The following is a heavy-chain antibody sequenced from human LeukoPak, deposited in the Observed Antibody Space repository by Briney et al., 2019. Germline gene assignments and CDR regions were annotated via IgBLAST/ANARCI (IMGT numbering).Heavy chain of an antibody. CDR3: ARGLYYYDSSGFLY. D-gene: IGHD3-22*01. CDR1: GGSFSGYY. J-gene: IGHJ4*02. Sequence: PSETLSLTCAVYGGSFSGYYWSWIRQPPGKGLEWLGEINHSGSTNYNPSLKSRVTISVDTSKNQFSLKLSSVTAADTAVYYCARGLYYYDSSGFLYWGQGTLVTVSS. V-gene: IGHV4-34*01. CDR2: INHSGST.